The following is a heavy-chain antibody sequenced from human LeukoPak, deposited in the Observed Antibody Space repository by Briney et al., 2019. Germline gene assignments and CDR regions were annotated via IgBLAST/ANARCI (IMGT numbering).Heavy chain of an antibody. V-gene: IGHV3-30*02. CDR3: ASRSASGQPHDAFDI. CDR1: GFTFSSYG. J-gene: IGHJ3*02. Sequence: PGGSLRLSCAASGFTFSSYGMHWVRQAPGKGLEWVAFIRYDGSNKYYADSVKGRFTISRDNSKNTLYLQMNSLRAEDTAVYYCASRSASGQPHDAFDIWGQGTMVTVSS. D-gene: IGHD2-2*01. CDR2: IRYDGSNK.